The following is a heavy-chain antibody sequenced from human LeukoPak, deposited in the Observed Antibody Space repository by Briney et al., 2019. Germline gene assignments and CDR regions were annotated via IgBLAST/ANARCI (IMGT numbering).Heavy chain of an antibody. Sequence: ASVKVSCKASGYTFTGYYMHWVRQAPGQGLEWMGWINPNSGGTNYAQKFQGRVTMTRDTSISTAYMELSRLRSDDTAVHYCAREGGSPHPKVLRYFDWLLSRVGWFDPWGQGTLVTVSS. CDR3: AREGGSPHPKVLRYFDWLLSRVGWFDP. D-gene: IGHD3-9*01. CDR2: INPNSGGT. V-gene: IGHV1-2*02. CDR1: GYTFTGYY. J-gene: IGHJ5*02.